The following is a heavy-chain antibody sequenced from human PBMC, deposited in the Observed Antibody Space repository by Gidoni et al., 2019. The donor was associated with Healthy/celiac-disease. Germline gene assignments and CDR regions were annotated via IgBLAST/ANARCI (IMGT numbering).Heavy chain of an antibody. CDR3: ASSYEFYYYYGMDV. Sequence: EVQLLESGGGLVQPGGSLRLSCAASGFTFSRYAMSWVRQAPGKGLELVSAISGSGGSTYYADSVKGRFTISRDNSKNTLYLQMNSLRAEDTAVYFCASSYEFYYYYGMDVWGQGTTVTVSS. D-gene: IGHD1-26*01. V-gene: IGHV3-23*01. CDR1: GFTFSRYA. J-gene: IGHJ6*02. CDR2: ISGSGGST.